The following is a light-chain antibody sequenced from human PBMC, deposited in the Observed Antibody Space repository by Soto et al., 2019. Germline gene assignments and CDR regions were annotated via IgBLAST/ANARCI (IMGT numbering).Light chain of an antibody. CDR1: SSDVGDYNY. CDR2: DVS. CDR3: SSYTSSSTLVV. Sequence: QSVLTQPASVSGSPGQSITISCTGTSSDVGDYNYVSWYQRHPGKAPKLMIYDVSNRPSGVSNRFSGSKSGNTASLTISGLQAEDEADYYCSSYTSSSTLVVFGGGTKLTVL. J-gene: IGLJ2*01. V-gene: IGLV2-14*01.